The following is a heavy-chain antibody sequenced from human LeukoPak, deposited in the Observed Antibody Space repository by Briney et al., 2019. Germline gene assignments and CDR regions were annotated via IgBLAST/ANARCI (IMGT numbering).Heavy chain of an antibody. CDR2: TYYRSKWYN. CDR1: GDSASSNSAA. J-gene: IGHJ4*02. Sequence: SQTLSLTCAISGDSASSNSAAWNWIRQSPSRGLEWLGRTYYRSKWYNDYAVSVKSRITINPDTSTNQFSLQLNSVPPEDTAVYYCARFDCSGGSCYYFDYWGQGTLDTVSS. D-gene: IGHD2-15*01. V-gene: IGHV6-1*01. CDR3: ARFDCSGGSCYYFDY.